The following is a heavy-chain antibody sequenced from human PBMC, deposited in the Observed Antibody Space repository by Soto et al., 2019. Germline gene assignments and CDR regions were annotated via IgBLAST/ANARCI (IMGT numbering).Heavy chain of an antibody. J-gene: IGHJ4*02. CDR2: ISGSGGST. D-gene: IGHD5-12*01. Sequence: GGSLRLSCAASGFTFSSYAMSWVRQAPGKGLEWVSAISGSGGSTYYADSVKGRFTISRDNSKNTLYLQMNSLRAEDTAVYYCASPGLYSGYDYSNFDYWGQGTLVTVSS. CDR3: ASPGLYSGYDYSNFDY. CDR1: GFTFSSYA. V-gene: IGHV3-23*01.